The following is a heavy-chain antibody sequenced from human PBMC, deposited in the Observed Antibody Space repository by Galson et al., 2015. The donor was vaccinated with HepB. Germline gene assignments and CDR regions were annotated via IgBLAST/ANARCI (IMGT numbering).Heavy chain of an antibody. Sequence: SLRLSCAASGFTFSSYSMNWVRQAPGKGLEWVSAISSSGGSTYYADSVKGRFTISRDNSKNTLYLQMNTLRAEDTALYYCAKPISGTTRGFDYWGQGTLVTVSS. CDR3: AKPISGTTRGFDY. CDR2: ISSSGGST. V-gene: IGHV3-23*01. D-gene: IGHD1-20*01. CDR1: GFTFSSYS. J-gene: IGHJ4*02.